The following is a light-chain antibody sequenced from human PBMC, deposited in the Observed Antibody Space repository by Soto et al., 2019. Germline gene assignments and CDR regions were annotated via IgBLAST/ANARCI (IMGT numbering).Light chain of an antibody. Sequence: DIVMTQSPDSLAVSLGERATINCKSSQSVLVTPDNKNNLAWYQQKPGQPPRLLIYWAFFRESGVPDRFSGSGSGTDFTLTITNLRAEDVAVYYCQQYFFAPLTFGGGTKLEIK. J-gene: IGKJ4*01. CDR1: QSVLVTPDNKNN. V-gene: IGKV4-1*01. CDR3: QQYFFAPLT. CDR2: WAF.